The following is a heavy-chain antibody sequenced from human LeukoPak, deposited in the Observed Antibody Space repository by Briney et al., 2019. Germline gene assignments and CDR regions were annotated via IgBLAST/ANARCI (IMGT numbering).Heavy chain of an antibody. CDR1: GFTFSSYA. D-gene: IGHD2-2*01. CDR2: ISYDGSNK. CDR3: QGYCSSTSCSLLYYYYYGMDV. Sequence: GGSLRLSCAASGFTFSSYAMHWVRQAPGKGLEWVAVISYDGSNKYYADSVKGRFTTSRDNSKNTLYLQMNSLRAEDTAVYCCQGYCSSTSCSLLYYYYYGMDVWGQGTTVTVSS. V-gene: IGHV3-30-3*01. J-gene: IGHJ6*02.